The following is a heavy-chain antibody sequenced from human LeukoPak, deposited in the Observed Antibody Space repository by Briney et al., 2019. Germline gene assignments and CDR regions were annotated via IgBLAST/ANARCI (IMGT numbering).Heavy chain of an antibody. D-gene: IGHD2-2*01. J-gene: IGHJ4*02. CDR1: GFTFIGYA. V-gene: IGHV3-23*01. CDR2: ISGRCGST. Sequence: PGASLRLSCAASGFTFIGYAMSWVRQAPGKGLEWVAGISGRCGSTYYADSVKGPFTINRDNYKNTLYFQMNSLRAEDTAVYYCERSPQCSTSCRIDYWGQGTLVTVSS. CDR3: ERSPQCSTSCRIDY.